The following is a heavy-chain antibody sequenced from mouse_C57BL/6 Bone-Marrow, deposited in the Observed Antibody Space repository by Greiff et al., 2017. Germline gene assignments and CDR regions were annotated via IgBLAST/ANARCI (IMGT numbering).Heavy chain of an antibody. D-gene: IGHD1-1*01. J-gene: IGHJ1*03. CDR1: GYAFSSSW. CDR3: ARGDYGV. V-gene: IGHV1-82*01. Sequence: QVQLQQSGPELVKPGASVKISCKASGYAFSSSWMNWVKQRPGKGLEWIGRIYPGDGDTNYNGKFKGKATLTADKSSSTAYMQLSSLTSEDSAVYFCARGDYGVWGTGTTVTVSS. CDR2: IYPGDGDT.